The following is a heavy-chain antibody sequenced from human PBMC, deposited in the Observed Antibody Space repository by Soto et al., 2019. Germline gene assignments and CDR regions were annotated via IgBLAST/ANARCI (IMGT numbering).Heavy chain of an antibody. CDR1: GFSLTTGVG. Sequence: SGPTLVNPTQTLTLTCSFSGFSLTTGVGVGWIRQPPGKALEWLAIIYWNDEKLYNPSLKTRLTITKDTSKNQVVLTVTDMDPVDTATYYCAHRVNMARGPSNYFGPWGQGTLVTVSS. J-gene: IGHJ5*02. D-gene: IGHD3-10*01. CDR3: AHRVNMARGPSNYFGP. V-gene: IGHV2-5*01. CDR2: IYWNDEK.